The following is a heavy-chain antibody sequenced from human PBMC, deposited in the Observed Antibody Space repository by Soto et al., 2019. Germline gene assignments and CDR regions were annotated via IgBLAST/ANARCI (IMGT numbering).Heavy chain of an antibody. D-gene: IGHD2-2*01. CDR1: GGTFSSYT. J-gene: IGHJ5*02. Sequence: QVQLVQSGAEVKKPGSSVKVSCKASGGTFSSYTISWVRQAPGQGLEWMGRIIPILGIANYAQKFQGRVTXTXXKSTSTAYMELSSLRSEDTAVYYCAREDYAGWFDPWGQGTLVTVSS. CDR2: IIPILGIA. V-gene: IGHV1-69*08. CDR3: AREDYAGWFDP.